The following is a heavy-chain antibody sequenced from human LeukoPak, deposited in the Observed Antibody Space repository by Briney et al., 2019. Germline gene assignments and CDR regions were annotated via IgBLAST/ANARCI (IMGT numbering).Heavy chain of an antibody. CDR3: AWSIAAASFDY. D-gene: IGHD6-13*01. CDR2: INHSGST. J-gene: IGHJ4*02. Sequence: SETLSLTCTVSSGSISTYYWSWIRQPPGKGLEWIGEINHSGSTNYNPSLKSRVTISVDTSKNQFSLKLSSVTAADTAVYYCAWSIAAASFDYWGQGTLVTVSS. V-gene: IGHV4-34*01. CDR1: SGSISTYY.